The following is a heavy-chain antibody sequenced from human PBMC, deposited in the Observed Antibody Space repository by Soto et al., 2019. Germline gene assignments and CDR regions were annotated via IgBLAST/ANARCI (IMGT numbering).Heavy chain of an antibody. D-gene: IGHD3-10*01. V-gene: IGHV4-4*02. CDR1: GGSISSSNW. Sequence: SETLSLTCAVSGGSISSSNWWSWVRQPPGKRLEWIGEIYHSGTTNYNPSLKSRVTISVDKSQSQFSLKLSSVTAADTAVYYCASNYGSGSYFSSWGQGTLVTVSS. J-gene: IGHJ5*02. CDR2: IYHSGTT. CDR3: ASNYGSGSYFSS.